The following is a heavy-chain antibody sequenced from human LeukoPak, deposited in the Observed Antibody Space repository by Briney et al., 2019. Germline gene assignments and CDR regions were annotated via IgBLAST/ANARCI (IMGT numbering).Heavy chain of an antibody. CDR1: GFTFSSYC. CDR2: ISYDGSNK. D-gene: IGHD4-11*01. V-gene: IGHV3-30*03. J-gene: IGHJ3*02. Sequence: PGGSLRLSCAASGFTFSSYCMHWVRQAPGKGLEWVAVISYDGSNKYYADSVKGRFTISRDNSKNTLYLQMNSLRAEDTAVYYCARDYSNYNDAFDIWGQGTMVTVSS. CDR3: ARDYSNYNDAFDI.